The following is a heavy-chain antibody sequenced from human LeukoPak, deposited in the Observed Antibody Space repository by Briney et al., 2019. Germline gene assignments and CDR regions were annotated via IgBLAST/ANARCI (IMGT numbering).Heavy chain of an antibody. CDR1: GDSFTTYW. D-gene: IGHD2-2*01. J-gene: IGHJ5*02. V-gene: IGHV5-51*01. Sequence: GESLKISCKGSGDSFTTYWIGWVRQMPGKGLEWMGIIYPGDSDTRYSPSFQGQVTISVDKSISTAYLQWSSLKASDTAMYYCARRGYCSSISCYNWFDPWGQGTLVTVSS. CDR2: IYPGDSDT. CDR3: ARRGYCSSISCYNWFDP.